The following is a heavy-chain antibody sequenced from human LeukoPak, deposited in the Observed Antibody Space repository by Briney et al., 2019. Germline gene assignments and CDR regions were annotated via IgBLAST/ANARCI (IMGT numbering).Heavy chain of an antibody. J-gene: IGHJ4*02. CDR2: ISYDGSNK. Sequence: GRSLRLSCAASGFTFSSYGMHWVRQAPGEGLEWVAVISYDGSNKYYADSVKGRFTISRDNSKNTLYLQMNSLRAEDTAVYYCARGLSGSYYAGYFDYWGQGTLVTVSS. V-gene: IGHV3-30*03. D-gene: IGHD1-26*01. CDR3: ARGLSGSYYAGYFDY. CDR1: GFTFSSYG.